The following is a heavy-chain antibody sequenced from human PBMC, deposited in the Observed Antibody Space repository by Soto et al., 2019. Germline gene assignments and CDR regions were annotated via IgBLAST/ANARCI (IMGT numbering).Heavy chain of an antibody. CDR3: ARVGHGNNYWFFDL. CDR2: IIPIYGTA. V-gene: IGHV1-69*01. D-gene: IGHD3-3*01. Sequence: QVQLVQSGAEVSEPGSSVKVSCKVSGDTFNKYTINWVRQAPGQGLEWMAGIIPIYGTANYALKFHDRIKVTADESTATAYMELNSLTSEDTAIYYFARVGHGNNYWFFDLCGRGTLSSAS. CDR1: GDTFNKYT. J-gene: IGHJ2*01.